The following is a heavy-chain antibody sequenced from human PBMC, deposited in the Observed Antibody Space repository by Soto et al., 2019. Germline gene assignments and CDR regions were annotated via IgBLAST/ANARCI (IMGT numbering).Heavy chain of an antibody. Sequence: EVQLVESGGGLIQPGGSLRLSCAASGFTVSNNYMSWVRQAPGKGLEWVSLIYSGGSTHYAESLKGRFTISRDNSKNTLYLQMNSLRVEDTAVYYCERDPPDIAASGGGGWGQGTLVTVSS. CDR1: GFTVSNNY. D-gene: IGHD6-13*01. J-gene: IGHJ4*02. CDR2: IYSGGST. CDR3: ERDPPDIAASGGGG. V-gene: IGHV3-53*01.